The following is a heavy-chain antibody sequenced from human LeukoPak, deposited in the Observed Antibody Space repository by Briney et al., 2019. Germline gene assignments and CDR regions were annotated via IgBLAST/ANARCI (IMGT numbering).Heavy chain of an antibody. V-gene: IGHV1-18*01. D-gene: IGHD3-3*01. CDR3: ARAPIPYYDFWSGYSDIPYYYYYMDV. J-gene: IGHJ6*03. Sequence: ASVKSSCKASVYTFTSEGISWGRQAPGQGLEWMGCVSAYTGNTNYAQKRQGRVTMSTDTSTSTAYMELRSLRSDDTAVYYCARAPIPYYDFWSGYSDIPYYYYYMDVWGKGTTVTVSS. CDR2: VSAYTGNT. CDR1: VYTFTSEG.